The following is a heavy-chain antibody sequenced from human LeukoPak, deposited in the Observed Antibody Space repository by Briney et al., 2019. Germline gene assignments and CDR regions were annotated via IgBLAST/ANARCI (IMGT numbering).Heavy chain of an antibody. D-gene: IGHD2-2*01. CDR2: ISGSGGST. J-gene: IGHJ5*02. CDR3: AKDRHAPGRYCSTIICFPFDP. V-gene: IGHV3-23*01. Sequence: QSGGSLRLSCAASGFTFSSYAMSWVRQAPGKGLEWVSAISGSGGSTYYADSVKGRFTISRDNSKNTLYLQMNSLRAEDTAVYYCAKDRHAPGRYCSTIICFPFDPWGQGTLVTVSS. CDR1: GFTFSSYA.